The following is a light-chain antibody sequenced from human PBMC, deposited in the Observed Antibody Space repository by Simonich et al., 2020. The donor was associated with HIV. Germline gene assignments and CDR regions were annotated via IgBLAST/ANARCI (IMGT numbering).Light chain of an antibody. CDR1: SSDVGGYNY. CDR3: SSYTSSSTPV. CDR2: AVS. Sequence: QSALTQPASVSGSPGQSITISCTGTSSDVGGYNYVSWYQKHPGKAPKLMIYAVSNRPSGFSNRFSGSKSGNTASLTISGLQAEDEADYYCSSYTSSSTPVFGGGTKLTVL. J-gene: IGLJ3*02. V-gene: IGLV2-14*03.